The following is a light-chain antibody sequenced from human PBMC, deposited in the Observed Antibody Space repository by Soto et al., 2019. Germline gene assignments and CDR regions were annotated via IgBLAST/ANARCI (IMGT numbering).Light chain of an antibody. CDR3: MQHTHWPQT. CDR1: QSLVYSDGNTY. J-gene: IGKJ1*01. CDR2: NVS. V-gene: IGKV2-30*01. Sequence: DVVLTQSPLSLPVALGQPASISCRSTQSLVYSDGNTYLTWFQQRPGQSPRRLIYNVSDRDSGVPDRVSGSGSGTDFTLKSSRVEAEDVGVYYCMQHTHWPQTFGQGTKVEIK.